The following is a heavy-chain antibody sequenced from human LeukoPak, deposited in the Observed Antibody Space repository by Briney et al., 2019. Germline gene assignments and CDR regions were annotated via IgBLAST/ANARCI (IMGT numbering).Heavy chain of an antibody. Sequence: GGSLRLSCAASGFTVSSNYMSWVRQAPGKGLEWVSVIYSGSSTYYADSVKGRFTISRDNSKNTLYLQMNSLRAEDTAVYYCARLYYGSGTTNDYWGQGTLVTVSS. CDR3: ARLYYGSGTTNDY. J-gene: IGHJ4*02. V-gene: IGHV3-66*04. D-gene: IGHD3-10*01. CDR1: GFTVSSNY. CDR2: IYSGSST.